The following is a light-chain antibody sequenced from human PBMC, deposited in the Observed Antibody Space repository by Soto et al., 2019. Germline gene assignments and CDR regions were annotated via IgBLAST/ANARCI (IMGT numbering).Light chain of an antibody. CDR2: EAS. CDR3: SSYTSISTLYV. V-gene: IGLV2-14*01. Sequence: IRPAPLSGSPGKSMTISSTGTNSDVVGYNYVSGNNQHPGKAPKLMIYEASHRPSGFSIPFSGSKSDNTASLTISGLQAEDEADYYCSSYTSISTLYVFGTGTKVTVL. CDR1: NSDVVGYNY. J-gene: IGLJ1*01.